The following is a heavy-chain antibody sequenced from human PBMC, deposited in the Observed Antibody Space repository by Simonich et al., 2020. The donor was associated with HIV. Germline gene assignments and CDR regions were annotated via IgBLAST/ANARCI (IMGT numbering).Heavy chain of an antibody. J-gene: IGHJ4*02. V-gene: IGHV4-38-2*01. CDR3: ARNNFWSDWLFDY. CDR1: GYSISSGYY. D-gene: IGHD3-3*01. Sequence: QVQLQESGPGLVKPSETLSLTCAVSGYSISSGYYWGWIRQPPGKGLDGIGSIYHSGVTNNNPALKGRVTISGDTSKNQFSLKLSSVTAADTAVYYCARNNFWSDWLFDYWGQGTLVTVSS. CDR2: IYHSGVT.